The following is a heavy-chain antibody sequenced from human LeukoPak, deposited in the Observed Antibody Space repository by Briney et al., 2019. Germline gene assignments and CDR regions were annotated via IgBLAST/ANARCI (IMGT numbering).Heavy chain of an antibody. Sequence: PGGSLRLSCAASGFTFSSYAMSWVRQAPGKGLEWIGSIYYSGSTYYNPSLKSRVTISVDTSKNQFSLKLSSVTAADTAVYYCARHGAPLLYSSGWAFDYWGQGTLVTVSS. CDR1: GFTFSSYA. J-gene: IGHJ4*02. V-gene: IGHV4-39*01. CDR2: IYYSGST. D-gene: IGHD6-19*01. CDR3: ARHGAPLLYSSGWAFDY.